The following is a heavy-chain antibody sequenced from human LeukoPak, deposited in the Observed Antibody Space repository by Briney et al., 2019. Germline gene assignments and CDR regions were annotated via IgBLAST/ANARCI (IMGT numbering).Heavy chain of an antibody. CDR3: VRELSAAAPYYMDV. D-gene: IGHD6-25*01. J-gene: IGHJ6*03. CDR1: GGTFGGYT. CDR2: IIPMLRSS. V-gene: IGHV1-69*16. Sequence: GASVKVSCKASGGTFGGYTISWVRQAPGQGLEWMGGIIPMLRSSTYAQRFQGRLTITTDESTTTVHMELRSLGSEDTAVYFCVRELSAAAPYYMDVWGKGTTVAVSS.